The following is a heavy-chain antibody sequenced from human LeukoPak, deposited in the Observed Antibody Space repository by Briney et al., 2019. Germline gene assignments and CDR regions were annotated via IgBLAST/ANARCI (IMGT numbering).Heavy chain of an antibody. CDR3: ARFSGYCSGGSCTEGNYFDY. CDR1: GYTFTIYG. J-gene: IGHJ4*02. D-gene: IGHD2-15*01. CDR2: ISAYNGNT. V-gene: IGHV1-18*01. Sequence: GASVTVSCTASGYTFTIYGISWVRQAPGQGLEWMGWISAYNGNTNYAQKLQGRVTMTTDTSTSTAYMELRSLRSDDTAVYYCARFSGYCSGGSCTEGNYFDYWGQGTLVTVSS.